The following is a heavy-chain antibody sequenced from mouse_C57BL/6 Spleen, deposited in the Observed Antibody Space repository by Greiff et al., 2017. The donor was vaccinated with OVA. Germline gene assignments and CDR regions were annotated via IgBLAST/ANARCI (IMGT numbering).Heavy chain of an antibody. D-gene: IGHD1-1*01. J-gene: IGHJ4*01. CDR1: GFPFSDAW. Sequence: EVTLMASGGGLLQPGGSMKLSCAASGFPFSDAWMDWFRQSPETGLEWVAEIRNKANNHATYYAESVKGRFTISRDDSKSSVYLQMNSLRAEDTGSYYCTRGMYYYGSSPWDYWGQGTSVTVSS. CDR2: IRNKANNHAT. CDR3: TRGMYYYGSSPWDY. V-gene: IGHV6-6*01.